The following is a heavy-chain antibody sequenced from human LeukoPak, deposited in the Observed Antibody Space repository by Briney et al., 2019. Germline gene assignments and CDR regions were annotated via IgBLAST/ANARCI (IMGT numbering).Heavy chain of an antibody. D-gene: IGHD2-15*01. CDR3: ARSSCIGYCSGGSCSDAFDI. V-gene: IGHV3-30*04. J-gene: IGHJ3*02. CDR2: ISYDGSNK. Sequence: GGSLRLSCAASGFTFSSYAMHWVRQAPGKGLEWVAVISYDGSNKYYADSVKGRFTISRDNSKNTLYLQMNSLRAEDTAVYYCARSSCIGYCSGGSCSDAFDIWGQGTMVTVSS. CDR1: GFTFSSYA.